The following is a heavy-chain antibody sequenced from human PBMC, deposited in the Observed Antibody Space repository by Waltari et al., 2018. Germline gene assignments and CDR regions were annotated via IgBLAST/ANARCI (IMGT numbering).Heavy chain of an antibody. CDR2: IRQDGSEK. Sequence: ETHLVESGGGLVQPGGSLRLSCAASGFTFISYWMPWVRQVPGKGLEWVANIRQDGSEKYYVDSVKGRFTISRDNAKNSLYHQMNSLKADDTAVYYCARSSSTEFDSWGQGTLVTVSS. CDR3: ARSSSTEFDS. D-gene: IGHD2-2*01. CDR1: GFTFISYW. V-gene: IGHV3-7*01. J-gene: IGHJ4*02.